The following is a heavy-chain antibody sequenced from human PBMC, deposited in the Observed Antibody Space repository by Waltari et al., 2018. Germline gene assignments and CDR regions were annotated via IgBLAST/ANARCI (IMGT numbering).Heavy chain of an antibody. V-gene: IGHV3-53*01. CDR3: ARDSKFDP. J-gene: IGHJ5*02. Sequence: EVQLVESGGGLIQPGGSLRLSCAASGFSISDNYMSWVRQAPGKGRECVSFINSGGTTYYADSVKGRFTISRDNSKNTVYLQMNSLRAEDTAMYYCARDSKFDPWGQGTLVTVSS. D-gene: IGHD4-4*01. CDR1: GFSISDNY. CDR2: INSGGTT.